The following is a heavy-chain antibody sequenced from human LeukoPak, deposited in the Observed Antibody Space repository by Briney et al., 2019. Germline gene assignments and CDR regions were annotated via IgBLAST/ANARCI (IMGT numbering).Heavy chain of an antibody. Sequence: SETLSLTCTVSGGSISSYYWSWIRQPPGKGLEWIGYIYYGGSTNYNPSLKSRVTISVDTSKNQFSLKLSSMTAADTVVYYCARGYSGSQPDAFDIWGQGTMVTVSS. J-gene: IGHJ3*02. V-gene: IGHV4-59*01. D-gene: IGHD1-26*01. CDR2: IYYGGST. CDR3: ARGYSGSQPDAFDI. CDR1: GGSISSYY.